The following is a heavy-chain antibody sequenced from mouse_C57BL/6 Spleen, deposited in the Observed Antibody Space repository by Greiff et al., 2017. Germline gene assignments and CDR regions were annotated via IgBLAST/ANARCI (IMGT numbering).Heavy chain of an antibody. CDR1: GYTFTSYW. Sequence: VQLQQPGAELVRPGSSVKLSCKASGYTFTSYWMHWVKQRPIQGLEWIGNIDPSDSETHYNHKFKDKATLTVDKSSSTAYMQLSSLTSEDSAVYYCARGRTNYGSGGLAMDYWGQGTSVTVSS. CDR3: ARGRTNYGSGGLAMDY. J-gene: IGHJ4*01. CDR2: IDPSDSET. V-gene: IGHV1-52*01. D-gene: IGHD1-1*01.